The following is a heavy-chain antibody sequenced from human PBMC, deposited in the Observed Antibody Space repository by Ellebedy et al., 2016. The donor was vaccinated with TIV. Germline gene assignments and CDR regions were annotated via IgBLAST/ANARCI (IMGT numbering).Heavy chain of an antibody. CDR2: ISHDRGKI. D-gene: IGHD3-3*01. CDR3: ARDEFQFLEWHDVFDT. Sequence: PGGSLRLSCPAPGFTFSSYALHSFRHFPGKGLAWLAFISHDRGKIFYADSVRGRFTSSRDNFKNTLSLEMTSLRPEDTAVYYCARDEFQFLEWHDVFDTWGQGTMVTVSS. V-gene: IGHV3-30-3*01. J-gene: IGHJ3*02. CDR1: GFTFSSYA.